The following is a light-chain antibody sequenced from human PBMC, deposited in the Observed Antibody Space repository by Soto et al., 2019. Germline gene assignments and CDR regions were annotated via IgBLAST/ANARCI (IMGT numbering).Light chain of an antibody. V-gene: IGKV1-33*01. CDR3: QQYDNLPLT. CDR1: QDISNY. J-gene: IGKJ4*01. Sequence: DIQMTQSPSTLSASVGDRVTITCQASQDISNYLNWYQQKPGKAPKLLIYDASNLETGVQSRFSGSGSGTVFTFTISSLQPEDIATYYCQQYDNLPLTFGGGTKVDIK. CDR2: DAS.